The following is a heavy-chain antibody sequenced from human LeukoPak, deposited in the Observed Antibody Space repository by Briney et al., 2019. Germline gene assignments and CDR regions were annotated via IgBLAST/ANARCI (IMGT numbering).Heavy chain of an antibody. CDR1: GGANSNYY. CDR3: ARNRSNDFGEVPFDI. D-gene: IGHD3-16*01. Sequence: PSETLSLTCTVSGGANSNYYWSWIRQSAGKGLEWIGQIYGSGGTNYNPSLKSRVTMYTDKSKNQISLRLSSVTAADTGIYYCARNRSNDFGEVPFDIWGQGTMVSVSS. V-gene: IGHV4-4*07. J-gene: IGHJ3*02. CDR2: IYGSGGT.